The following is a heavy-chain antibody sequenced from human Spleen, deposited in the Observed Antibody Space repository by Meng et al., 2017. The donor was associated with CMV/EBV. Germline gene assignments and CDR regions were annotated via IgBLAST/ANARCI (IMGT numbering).Heavy chain of an antibody. V-gene: IGHV1-18*01. D-gene: IGHD6-19*01. Sequence: CKTSGYNFISYGIGWVRQAPGQRPEWMGWISPHNGNTNYARKFQGRLTVTADTPATTAYMELRSLRSDDTAMYFCVKASGRPPLFDNWGLGTLVTVSS. CDR3: VKASGRPPLFDN. J-gene: IGHJ4*02. CDR2: ISPHNGNT. CDR1: GYNFISYG.